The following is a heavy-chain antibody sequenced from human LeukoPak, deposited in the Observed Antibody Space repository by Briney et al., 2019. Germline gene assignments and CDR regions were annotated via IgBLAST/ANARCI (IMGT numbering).Heavy chain of an antibody. CDR1: GFTFSSYA. V-gene: IGHV3-30*04. D-gene: IGHD3-10*01. Sequence: GGSLRLSCAASGFTFSSYAMHWVRQAPGKGLEWVAVISYDGSNKYYADSVKGRFTISGDNSKNTLYLQMNSLRAEDTAVYYCARGGQWFGETNYFDYWGQGTLVTVSS. J-gene: IGHJ4*02. CDR3: ARGGQWFGETNYFDY. CDR2: ISYDGSNK.